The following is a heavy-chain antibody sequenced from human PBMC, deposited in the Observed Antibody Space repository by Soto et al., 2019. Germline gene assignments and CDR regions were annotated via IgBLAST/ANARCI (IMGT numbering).Heavy chain of an antibody. CDR3: ARMFSGDYTFFFAY. V-gene: IGHV1-69*13. Sequence: SVKVSCKASGGTFRRYAISWVRQAPGQGLEWMGGIIPIFGTANYAQKFQGRVTITADESTTTSYMELSSLRSEDTAVYYCARMFSGDYTFFFAYWGQGTLVTVSS. D-gene: IGHD4-17*01. CDR2: IIPIFGTA. CDR1: GGTFRRYA. J-gene: IGHJ4*02.